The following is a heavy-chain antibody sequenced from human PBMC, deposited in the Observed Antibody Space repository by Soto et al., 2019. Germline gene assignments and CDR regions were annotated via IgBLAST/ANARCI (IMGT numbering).Heavy chain of an antibody. CDR2: IYYSGST. V-gene: IGHV4-61*01. Sequence: QVQLQESGPGPVTPSETLSLTCTVSGGSVSSGSYYWSWIRQPPGKGLEWIGYIYYSGSTNYNPSLKSRVTISVDTSKNQFSLKLNSVTAADTAVYYCASYSSGWYDVSYWGQGTLVTVSS. J-gene: IGHJ4*02. CDR3: ASYSSGWYDVSY. D-gene: IGHD6-19*01. CDR1: GGSVSSGSYY.